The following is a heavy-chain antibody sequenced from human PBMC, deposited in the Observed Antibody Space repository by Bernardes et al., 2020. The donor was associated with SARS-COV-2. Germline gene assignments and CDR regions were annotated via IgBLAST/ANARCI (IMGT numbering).Heavy chain of an antibody. CDR3: ASALLWFGELLS. V-gene: IGHV3-30-3*01. D-gene: IGHD3-10*01. CDR2: ISYDGSNK. Sequence: GRSRRPSCALAGSTLSSYAMHWVRQAPDKGREWVAAISYDGSNKFYGDSGKGRFTISRDNSKNTLYLQMNSLRAEDTAVYYCASALLWFGELLSWGQGTLVTVSS. CDR1: GSTLSSYA. J-gene: IGHJ4*02.